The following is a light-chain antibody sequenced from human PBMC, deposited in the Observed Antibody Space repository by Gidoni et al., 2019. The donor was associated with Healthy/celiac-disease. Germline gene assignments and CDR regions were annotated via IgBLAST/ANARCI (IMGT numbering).Light chain of an antibody. V-gene: IGLV2-14*03. Sequence: QSALTQPASVSGSPGQSIATSCTGTSSDVGGYNYVSWYQQPPGQAPKLMIYDVSNRPSGVSNRFSGSTSRNTASLTISGLQAEDEADYYCSSYTRSSTLFGGGTKLTVL. J-gene: IGLJ2*01. CDR2: DVS. CDR3: SSYTRSSTL. CDR1: SSDVGGYNY.